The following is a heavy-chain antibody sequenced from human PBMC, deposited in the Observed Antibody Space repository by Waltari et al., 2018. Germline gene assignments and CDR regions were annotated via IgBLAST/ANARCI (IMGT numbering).Heavy chain of an antibody. CDR1: GYTFTSYA. V-gene: IGHV1-3*01. D-gene: IGHD3-22*01. J-gene: IGHJ3*02. Sequence: QVQLVQSGAEVKKPGASVKVSCKASGYTFTSYAMHWVRQAPGQRLEWMGWINAGNGNTKYSQKFQGRVTITRDTSASTAYMELSSLRSEYTAVYYCASSDYDSSGYYGLDAFDIWGQGTMVTVSS. CDR3: ASSDYDSSGYYGLDAFDI. CDR2: INAGNGNT.